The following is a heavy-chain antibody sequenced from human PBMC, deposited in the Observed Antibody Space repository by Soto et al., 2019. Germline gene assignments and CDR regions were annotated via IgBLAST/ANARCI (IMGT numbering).Heavy chain of an antibody. J-gene: IGHJ4*02. Sequence: QIQLVQSGGEVKKPGASVKVSCKASGYTFISYGISWVRQAPGQGLEWMGWISPYNNTNTKCAQKVQGRVTLTTETSTTTAYMELRSLTSDDTAVYYCARDDLSSSWAEFWGQGTLVTVSS. CDR3: ARDDLSSSWAEF. CDR1: GYTFISYG. D-gene: IGHD6-13*01. V-gene: IGHV1-18*01. CDR2: ISPYNNTNT.